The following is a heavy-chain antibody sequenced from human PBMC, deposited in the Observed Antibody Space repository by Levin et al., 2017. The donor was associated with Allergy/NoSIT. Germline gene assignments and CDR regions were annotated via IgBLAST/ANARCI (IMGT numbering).Heavy chain of an antibody. Sequence: ASVKVSCKASGYTFTGYYIHWVRQAPGQGPEWMGWINPNSGGTKYAQKFQGRVTMTRDRSISTAYMELSRLRSDDTAVYYGAREWELLSEYFYHWGQGTLVTVSS. J-gene: IGHJ1*01. D-gene: IGHD1-26*01. CDR2: INPNSGGT. CDR1: GYTFTGYY. V-gene: IGHV1-2*02. CDR3: AREWELLSEYFYH.